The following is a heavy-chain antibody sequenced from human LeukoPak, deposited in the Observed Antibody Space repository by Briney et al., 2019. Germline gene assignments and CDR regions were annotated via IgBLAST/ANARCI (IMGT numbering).Heavy chain of an antibody. V-gene: IGHV1-18*01. CDR3: ARDRSPHDY. CDR2: ISAYNGNT. Sequence: ASVKVSCKASGYTFNNYGISWVRQAPGQGLEWMGWISAYNGNTNYAQNLQGRVTMTTDTSTSTAYMELRSLTSDDTAMYYCARDRSPHDYWGQGTLVTVSS. D-gene: IGHD2-15*01. J-gene: IGHJ4*02. CDR1: GYTFNNYG.